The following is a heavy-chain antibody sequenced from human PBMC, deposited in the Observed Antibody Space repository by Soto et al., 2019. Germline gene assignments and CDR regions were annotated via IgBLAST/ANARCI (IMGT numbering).Heavy chain of an antibody. CDR3: ARDGADFWTGYPGYFDY. J-gene: IGHJ4*02. CDR2: ISYDGSNK. D-gene: IGHD3-3*01. V-gene: IGHV3-30-3*01. Sequence: GGSLRLSCAASGFTFSSYAMHWVRQAPGKGLEWVAVISYDGSNKYYADSVKGRFTISRDNSKNTLYLQMNSLRAEDTAVYYCARDGADFWTGYPGYFDYWGQGTLVTVSS. CDR1: GFTFSSYA.